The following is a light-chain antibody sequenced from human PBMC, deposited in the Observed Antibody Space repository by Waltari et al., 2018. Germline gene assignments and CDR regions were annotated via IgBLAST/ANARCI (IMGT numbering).Light chain of an antibody. CDR2: EAS. CDR1: RSVGGW. CDR3: QQYNDLYS. Sequence: DIQITQSPSALSASVGDTVTINCRTSRSVGGWMAWFQQKPDKAPRLLIYEASSLADGVPSRVSGSGSATEFTLTISGLQPDDFATYYCQQYNDLYSFGRGTKLEI. V-gene: IGKV1-5*01. J-gene: IGKJ2*01.